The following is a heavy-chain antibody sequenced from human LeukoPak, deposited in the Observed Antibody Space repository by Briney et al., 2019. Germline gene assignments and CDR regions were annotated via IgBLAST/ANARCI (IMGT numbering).Heavy chain of an antibody. V-gene: IGHV4-34*01. CDR2: INHSGST. CDR3: ATYGDYTFDY. Sequence: SETLSLTCAVYGGSFSGYYWSWIRQPPGKGLEWIGEINHSGSTNYNPSLKSRVTISVDTSKNQFSLKLSSVTAADTAVYYCATYGDYTFDYWGQGTLVTVSS. J-gene: IGHJ4*02. CDR1: GGSFSGYY. D-gene: IGHD4-17*01.